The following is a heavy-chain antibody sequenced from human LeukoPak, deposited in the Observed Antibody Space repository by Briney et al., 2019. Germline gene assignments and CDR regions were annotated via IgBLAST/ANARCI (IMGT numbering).Heavy chain of an antibody. CDR1: GASISSYH. CDR3: ARDGLYSYGYSYFDY. CDR2: FHISGST. V-gene: IGHV4-4*07. D-gene: IGHD5-18*01. J-gene: IGHJ4*02. Sequence: SETLSLTCTVSGASISSYHWSWIRQPAGKGLEWLGRFHISGSTNYNPSLKSRVTMSIDTSKNQFSLRRTSVTAADTAVYYCARDGLYSYGYSYFDYWDQGTLVTVFS.